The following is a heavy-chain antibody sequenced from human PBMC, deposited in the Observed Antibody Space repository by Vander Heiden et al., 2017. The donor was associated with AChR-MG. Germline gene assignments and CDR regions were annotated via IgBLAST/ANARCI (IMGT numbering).Heavy chain of an antibody. CDR2: LGYNGREE. CDR3: SRESQGGMAVVGRGASDI. CDR1: GFTVSRYV. Sequence: QVQLVEAGGGVVQPGRSLRLSCAASGFTVSRYVMDWVRQVPGKGLGWVAGLGYNGREEFYADAVKGRFTVSRDNSKSTLFLQMNSLRVEDTAVYYCSRESQGGMAVVGRGASDIWGQGTVVTVSS. V-gene: IGHV3-33*01. J-gene: IGHJ3*02. D-gene: IGHD6-19*01.